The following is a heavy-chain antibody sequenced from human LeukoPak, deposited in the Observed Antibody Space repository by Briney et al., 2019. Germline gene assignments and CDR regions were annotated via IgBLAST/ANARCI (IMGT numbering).Heavy chain of an antibody. Sequence: GASVKVSCKASGYTFTSYVMHWVRQAPGQRLEWMGWINAGNGNTKSSQEFQDRVTITRDTSASTAYMELSGLTPDDTAIYYCARLYSQELDLLLLIGYYDYWGQGTLVTVSS. CDR3: ARLYSQELDLLLLIGYYDY. J-gene: IGHJ4*02. D-gene: IGHD2-15*01. CDR2: INAGNGNT. V-gene: IGHV1-3*01. CDR1: GYTFTSYV.